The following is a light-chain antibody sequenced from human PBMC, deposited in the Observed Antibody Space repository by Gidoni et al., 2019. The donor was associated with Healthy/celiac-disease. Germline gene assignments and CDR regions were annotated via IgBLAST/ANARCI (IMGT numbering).Light chain of an antibody. CDR1: QSVSSN. Sequence: EIVMPPSPATLSVSPGERATLSCRVSQSVSSNLAWYQQKPGQDPRLLIYGASTRATGIPARFSGSGSGTEFTLTISSLQSRDFAVYYCQQYNNWPRTFGQGTKVEIK. J-gene: IGKJ1*01. V-gene: IGKV3-15*01. CDR2: GAS. CDR3: QQYNNWPRT.